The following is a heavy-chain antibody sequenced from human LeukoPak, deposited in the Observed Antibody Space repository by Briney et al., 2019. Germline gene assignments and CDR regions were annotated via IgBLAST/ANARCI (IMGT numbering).Heavy chain of an antibody. CDR2: IHPDGETS. J-gene: IGHJ4*02. Sequence: ASVKVSCKASGYTFTSYYMHWVRQAPGQGLEWMGTIHPDGETSTYAQTFQGRLTMTRDTSTGTFYMDLSGLRSEDTAVYFCARETIAARKNFDYWGRGTQVTVSS. V-gene: IGHV1-46*01. CDR1: GYTFTSYY. CDR3: ARETIAARKNFDY. D-gene: IGHD6-25*01.